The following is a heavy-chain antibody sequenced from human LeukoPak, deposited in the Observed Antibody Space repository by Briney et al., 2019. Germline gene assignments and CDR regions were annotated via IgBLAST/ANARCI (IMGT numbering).Heavy chain of an antibody. J-gene: IGHJ2*01. D-gene: IGHD4-17*01. CDR1: GGSISSYY. CDR3: ARDGPTVTIPPYWYFDL. Sequence: SETLSLTCTVSGGSISSYYWSWIRQPPGKGLEWIGYIYYSGSTNYSPSLKSRVTISVDTSKNQFSLKLSSVTAADTAVYYCARDGPTVTIPPYWYFDLWGRGTLVTVSS. V-gene: IGHV4-59*01. CDR2: IYYSGST.